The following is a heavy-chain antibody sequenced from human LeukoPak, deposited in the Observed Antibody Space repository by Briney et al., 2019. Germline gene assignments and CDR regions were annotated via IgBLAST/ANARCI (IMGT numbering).Heavy chain of an antibody. CDR2: IYNNGRT. V-gene: IGHV4-34*01. J-gene: IGHJ4*02. CDR1: GGSFSGYY. D-gene: IGHD6-13*01. Sequence: SETLSLTCAVYGGSFSGYYWSWIRQPPGKGLEWIGYIYNNGRTYYNPSLKSRVTISVDTSKNLFSLKVSSVTAADAAVYYCARGRSSSWSSFDYWGQGTLVTVSS. CDR3: ARGRSSSWSSFDY.